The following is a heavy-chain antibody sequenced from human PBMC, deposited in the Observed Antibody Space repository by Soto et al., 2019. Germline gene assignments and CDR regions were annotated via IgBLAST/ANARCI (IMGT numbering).Heavy chain of an antibody. CDR1: GGTFNTYA. D-gene: IGHD2-2*01. J-gene: IGHJ6*01. CDR3: XXXXXXTNSVVVPAAXXXXYYY. CDR2: IIPIFATA. V-gene: IGHV1-69*01. Sequence: QVQLVQSGAEVKRPGSSVKVSCKTSGGTFNTYATSWVRQAPGQGLEWMGGIIPIFATAKYAQRFQGRVTISADESTSTAYMELSSLRSEDTAVYXXXXXXXXTNSVVVPAAXXXXYYY.